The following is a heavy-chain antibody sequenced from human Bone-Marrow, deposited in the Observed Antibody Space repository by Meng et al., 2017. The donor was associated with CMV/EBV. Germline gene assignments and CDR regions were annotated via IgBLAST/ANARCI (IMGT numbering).Heavy chain of an antibody. CDR3: AKDMSKDDYYYGMDV. Sequence: GGSLRLSCAASGFTFSSYSMNWVRQAPGKGLEWVSVIYSGGSSTYYADSVKGRFTISRDNSKNTLYLQMNSLRAADTAVYYCAKDMSKDDYYYGMDVWGQGTTVTVSS. J-gene: IGHJ6*02. CDR1: GFTFSSYS. D-gene: IGHD3-16*01. V-gene: IGHV3-23*03. CDR2: IYSGGSST.